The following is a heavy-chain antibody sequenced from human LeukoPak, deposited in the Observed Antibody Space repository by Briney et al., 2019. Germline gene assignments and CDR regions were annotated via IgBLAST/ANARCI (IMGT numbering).Heavy chain of an antibody. Sequence: ASVTVSCKASGGTFSSYAISWVRQAPGQGLEWMGGIIPIFGTANYAQKFQGRVTITADESTSTAYMELSSLRSEDTAVYYCARETVVVVAATRDYYYGMDVWGQGTTVTVSS. CDR3: ARETVVVVAATRDYYYGMDV. CDR1: GGTFSSYA. CDR2: IIPIFGTA. J-gene: IGHJ6*02. V-gene: IGHV1-69*13. D-gene: IGHD2-15*01.